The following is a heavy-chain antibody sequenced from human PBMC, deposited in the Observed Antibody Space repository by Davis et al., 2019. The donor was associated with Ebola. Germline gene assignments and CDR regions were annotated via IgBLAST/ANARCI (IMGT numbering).Heavy chain of an antibody. V-gene: IGHV1-46*01. CDR2: INPSGGST. CDR1: GYTFTSYY. D-gene: IGHD2-2*01. Sequence: ASVKVSCKASGYTFTSYYMHWVRQAPGQGLEWMGIINPSGGSTSYAQKFQGRVTMTRDTSTSTVYMELSSLRSEDTAVYYYARGPKLCSSTSCPLVYWGQGTLVTVSS. J-gene: IGHJ4*02. CDR3: ARGPKLCSSTSCPLVY.